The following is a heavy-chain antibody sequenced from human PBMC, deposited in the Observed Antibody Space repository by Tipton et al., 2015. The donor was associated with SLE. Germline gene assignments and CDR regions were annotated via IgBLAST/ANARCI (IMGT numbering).Heavy chain of an antibody. J-gene: IGHJ5*02. CDR3: GKVGKYYDSVAS. CDR1: GFTFSLYA. V-gene: IGHV3-23*04. Sequence: QLVQSGGGLVQPGGSLRLSCVASGFTFSLYAMTWVRQAPGKGLEWVSVSSGSATSTYYADSVKGRFTVSRDNSKNTLYLQMNSRRAEDTATYYCGKVGKYYDSVASWGQGILVTVSS. D-gene: IGHD3-22*01. CDR2: SSGSATST.